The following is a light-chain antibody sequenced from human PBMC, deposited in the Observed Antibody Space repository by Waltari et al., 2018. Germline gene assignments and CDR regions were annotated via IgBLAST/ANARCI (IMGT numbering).Light chain of an antibody. V-gene: IGKV1-33*01. CDR2: DAS. J-gene: IGKJ2*03. CDR3: QQLNSYPRS. CDR1: QDISNY. Sequence: DIQMTQSPSSLSASVGDRVTITCQASQDISNYLNWHQQKPGKAPKLLIYDASNLETGVPSRFSGSGSGTDFTFTISSLQPEDIATYYCQQLNSYPRSFGQGTKLEIK.